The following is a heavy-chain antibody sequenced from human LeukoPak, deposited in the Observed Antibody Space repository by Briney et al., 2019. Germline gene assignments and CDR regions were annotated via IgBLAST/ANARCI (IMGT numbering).Heavy chain of an antibody. CDR2: IYYSGSS. D-gene: IGHD4-23*01. Sequence: PSETLSLTCTVSGDSISSYYWNWIRQPPGKGLEWIGYIYYSGSSNYNPSLKSRVTISVDTSKNQFSLKLSSVTAADTAVYYCARNYGGNPRGAFDIWGQGTMVTVSS. J-gene: IGHJ3*02. V-gene: IGHV4-59*01. CDR3: ARNYGGNPRGAFDI. CDR1: GDSISSYY.